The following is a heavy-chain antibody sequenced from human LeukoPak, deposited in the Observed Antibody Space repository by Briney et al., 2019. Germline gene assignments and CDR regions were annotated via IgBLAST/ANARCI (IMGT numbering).Heavy chain of an antibody. V-gene: IGHV3-7*01. J-gene: IGHJ5*02. CDR2: IKQDGSEK. Sequence: TGGSLRLSCAASGFTFSSYWMSWVRQAPGKGLEWVANIKQDGSEKYYVDSVKGRFTISRDNAKNSLYLQMNSLRAEDTAVYYCARVDPEVPAARYNWFDPWGQGTLVTVSS. D-gene: IGHD2-2*01. CDR3: ARVDPEVPAARYNWFDP. CDR1: GFTFSSYW.